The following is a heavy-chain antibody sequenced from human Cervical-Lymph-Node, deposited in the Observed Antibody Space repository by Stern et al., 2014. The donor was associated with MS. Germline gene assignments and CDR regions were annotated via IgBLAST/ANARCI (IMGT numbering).Heavy chain of an antibody. CDR3: ATWEFDAFNI. J-gene: IGHJ3*02. V-gene: IGHV3-23*04. CDR1: GLTFVNYA. CDR2: LNGNGGST. D-gene: IGHD1-26*01. Sequence: EVQLEESGGGLIQPGGSLRLSCAASGLTFVNYAMTWVRQAPGKGLEWVSSLNGNGGSTYYAASVKGRFTISRDNSKNTLYLQMDRLRAEDTAVYYCATWEFDAFNIWGQGTMLTVSS.